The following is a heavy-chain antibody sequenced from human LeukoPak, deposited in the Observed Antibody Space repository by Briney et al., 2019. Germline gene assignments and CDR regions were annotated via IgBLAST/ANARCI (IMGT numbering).Heavy chain of an antibody. CDR2: IYYSGST. Sequence: PSQTLSLTCAVSGGSISSGGYSWSWIRQPPGKGLEWIGYIYYSGSTNYNPSLKSRVTISVDTSKNQFSLKLSSVTAADTAVYYCAITMVRGVSRGYFDYWGQGTLVTVSS. V-gene: IGHV4-30-4*07. D-gene: IGHD3-10*01. CDR3: AITMVRGVSRGYFDY. CDR1: GGSISSGGYS. J-gene: IGHJ4*02.